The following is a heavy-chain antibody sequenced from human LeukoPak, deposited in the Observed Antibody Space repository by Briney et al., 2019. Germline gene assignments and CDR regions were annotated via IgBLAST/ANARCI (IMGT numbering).Heavy chain of an antibody. CDR3: ATDLGSSRPNF. V-gene: IGHV3-7*01. CDR2: IKQDGSEK. D-gene: IGHD6-13*01. Sequence: GGSLRLSCAASGFSFSTYWMSWVRQAPGKGLEWVANIKQDGSEKYYVDSAKGRFTTSRDNAKNSLYLQMNSLRAEDTVVYYCATDLGSSRPNFWGQGILVTVSS. J-gene: IGHJ4*02. CDR1: GFSFSTYW.